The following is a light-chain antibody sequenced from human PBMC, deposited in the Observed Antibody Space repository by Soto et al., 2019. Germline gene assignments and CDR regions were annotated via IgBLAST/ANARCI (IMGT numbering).Light chain of an antibody. V-gene: IGKV1-5*03. J-gene: IGKJ2*01. CDR2: KAS. CDR1: QSIRSW. Sequence: DIQMTQSPSTLSASVGDRVTITCRASQSIRSWLAWYQQKPGKAPNLLIYKASSLGSGVPSRFSGTGSRTEFPLTINSLQPDDFATYYCQQYNSYPYTFGQGTKLEIK. CDR3: QQYNSYPYT.